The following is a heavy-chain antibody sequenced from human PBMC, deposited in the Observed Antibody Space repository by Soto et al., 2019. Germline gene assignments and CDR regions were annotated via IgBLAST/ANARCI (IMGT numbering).Heavy chain of an antibody. V-gene: IGHV1-18*04. CDR1: GYTFTSYG. CDR2: ISAYNGNT. J-gene: IGHJ3*02. CDR3: ARDWDTVRGYAFDI. Sequence: ASVKVSCNASGYTFTSYGISCVRQAPGQGLEWMGWISAYNGNTNYAQKLQGRVTMTTDTSTSTAYMELRSLRSDDTAVYYCARDWDTVRGYAFDIWGQGTMVTVSS. D-gene: IGHD5-18*01.